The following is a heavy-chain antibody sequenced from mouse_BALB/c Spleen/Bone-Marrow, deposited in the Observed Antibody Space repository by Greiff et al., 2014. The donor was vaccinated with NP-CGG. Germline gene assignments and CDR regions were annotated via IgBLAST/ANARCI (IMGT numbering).Heavy chain of an antibody. CDR3: VRSREYYFDY. Sequence: SGAELVKPGASVKLSCTASGFNIKDTYMHWVKQRPGQGLEWIGRIDPANGNTKYDPKFQGKATITADTSSNTAYLQLSSLTSEDTAVYYCVRSREYYFDYWGQGTTLTVSS. CDR1: GFNIKDTY. CDR2: IDPANGNT. V-gene: IGHV14-3*02. D-gene: IGHD1-1*01. J-gene: IGHJ2*01.